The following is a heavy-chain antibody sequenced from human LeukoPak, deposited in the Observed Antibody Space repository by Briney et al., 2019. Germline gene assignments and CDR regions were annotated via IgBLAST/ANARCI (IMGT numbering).Heavy chain of an antibody. D-gene: IGHD3-3*01. CDR1: GFTFSSYG. CDR3: ARDPEWLPIYYFDY. J-gene: IGHJ4*02. Sequence: GGSLRLSCAASGFTFSSYGMHWVRQAPGKGLEWVAVISYDGSNKYYADSVKGRFTISRDNSKNTLYLQMNSLRAEDTAVYYCARDPEWLPIYYFDYWGQGTLVTVSS. CDR2: ISYDGSNK. V-gene: IGHV3-30*19.